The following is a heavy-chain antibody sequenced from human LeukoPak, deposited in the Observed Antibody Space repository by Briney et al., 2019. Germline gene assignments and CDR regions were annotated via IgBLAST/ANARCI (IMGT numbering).Heavy chain of an antibody. CDR3: AKALQYFDWSFDR. V-gene: IGHV3-30*04. Sequence: GRSLRLSCAASGFTFSSYAMHWVRQAPGKGLEWVAFIRYDGYNKYYADSVKGRFTISRDNSKNTLYLQMNSLRPEDTTVYYCAKALQYFDWSFDRWGQGTLVTVSS. CDR2: IRYDGYNK. CDR1: GFTFSSYA. D-gene: IGHD3-9*01. J-gene: IGHJ4*02.